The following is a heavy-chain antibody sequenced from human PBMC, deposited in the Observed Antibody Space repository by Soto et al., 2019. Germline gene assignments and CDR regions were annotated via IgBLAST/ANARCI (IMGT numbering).Heavy chain of an antibody. J-gene: IGHJ5*02. D-gene: IGHD6-19*01. V-gene: IGHV1-18*01. Sequence: ASVKVSCKASGYTFTSYGISWVRQAPGQGLEWMGWISAYNGNTNYAQKLQGRVTMTTDTSTSTAYMELRSLRSDDTAVYYCAREWVSVAVAGPFGFDPWGQGTLVTVSS. CDR2: ISAYNGNT. CDR3: AREWVSVAVAGPFGFDP. CDR1: GYTFTSYG.